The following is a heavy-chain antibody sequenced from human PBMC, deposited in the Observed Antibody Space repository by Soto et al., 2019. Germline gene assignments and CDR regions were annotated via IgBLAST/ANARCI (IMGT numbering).Heavy chain of an antibody. Sequence: QVQLQQWGAGLLKPSETLSLTCAVYGGSFSGYYWSWIRQPPGKGLEWIGEINHSGSTNYNPSLKSRVTISVDTSKHQFSLKLSSVTAADTAVYYCARRRVPDYWGQGTLVTVSS. CDR1: GGSFSGYY. CDR2: INHSGST. V-gene: IGHV4-34*01. CDR3: ARRRVPDY. J-gene: IGHJ4*02. D-gene: IGHD3-10*01.